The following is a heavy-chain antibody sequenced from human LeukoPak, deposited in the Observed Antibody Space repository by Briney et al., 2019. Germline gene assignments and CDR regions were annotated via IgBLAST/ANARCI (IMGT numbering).Heavy chain of an antibody. CDR2: ISHSGGAT. J-gene: IGHJ4*02. D-gene: IGHD3-16*01. Sequence: GGSLRLSCAASGFTFSSYAMSWVRQAPGKGLEWVSAISHSGGATYYADSVKGRFTISRDNSKNTLYLQMNSLRAEDTAVYYCAKRGGMYPAYYFDYWGQGTLVTVSS. CDR1: GFTFSSYA. V-gene: IGHV3-23*01. CDR3: AKRGGMYPAYYFDY.